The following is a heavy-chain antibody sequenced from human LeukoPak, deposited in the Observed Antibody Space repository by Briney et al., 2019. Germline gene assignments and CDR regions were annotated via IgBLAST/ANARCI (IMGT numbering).Heavy chain of an antibody. CDR1: GFTFSPYW. CDR3: AREWDLRGAYYMDV. CDR2: MSSDGGDT. D-gene: IGHD1-26*01. V-gene: IGHV3-74*01. Sequence: GGSLRLSCAASGFTFSPYWMHWARQAPGKGLVWVSRMSSDGGDTIHADSVTGRFTILRDNANNTLYLQINSLRGDDTPVSCWAREWDLRGAYYMDVGGKGTTVTVSS. J-gene: IGHJ6*03.